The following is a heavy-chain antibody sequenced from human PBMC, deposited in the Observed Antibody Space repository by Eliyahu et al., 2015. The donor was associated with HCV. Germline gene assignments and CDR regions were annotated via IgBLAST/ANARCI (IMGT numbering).Heavy chain of an antibody. Sequence: QITLKESGPTLVKPTQTLTLTCTFSGFSFTTSGVGVGWIRQPPGKALEWLAALFCWNNKKEYSPSLKTRLTIAKDTSKNQVVLIMTNMDPVDTATYYCARASQTYYYYAMDLWGQGTTVTVSS. CDR2: FCWNNKK. CDR3: ARASQTYYYYAMDL. J-gene: IGHJ6*02. CDR1: GFSFTTSGVG. V-gene: IGHV2-5*01.